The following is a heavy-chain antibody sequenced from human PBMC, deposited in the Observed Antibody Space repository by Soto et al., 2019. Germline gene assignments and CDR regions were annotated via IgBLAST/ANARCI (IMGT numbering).Heavy chain of an antibody. J-gene: IGHJ4*02. CDR3: ASRKSSPYFDY. Sequence: SETLSLTCTVSGCSVSSGSYYWSWIRQPPGKGLEWIGYIYYSGSTNYNPSLKSRVTISVDTSKNQFSLKLSSVTAADTAVYYCASRKSSPYFDYWGQGTLVTVSS. CDR2: IYYSGST. V-gene: IGHV4-61*01. CDR1: GCSVSSGSYY. D-gene: IGHD3-10*01.